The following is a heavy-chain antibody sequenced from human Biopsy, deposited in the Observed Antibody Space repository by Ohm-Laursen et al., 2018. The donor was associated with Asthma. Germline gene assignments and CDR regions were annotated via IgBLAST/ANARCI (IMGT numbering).Heavy chain of an antibody. Sequence: GTLSLTCTVSPGSINDYYWNWIRQFPGKGLEWIGYVHSTGSTRFNPPLKSRLTISVDTSVDQVSLKLTPVTAADTAVYYCARATSTWSQSGPHYFDHWGQGTLVTVSS. J-gene: IGHJ4*02. V-gene: IGHV4-59*01. CDR3: ARATSTWSQSGPHYFDH. D-gene: IGHD6-13*01. CDR1: PGSINDYY. CDR2: VHSTGST.